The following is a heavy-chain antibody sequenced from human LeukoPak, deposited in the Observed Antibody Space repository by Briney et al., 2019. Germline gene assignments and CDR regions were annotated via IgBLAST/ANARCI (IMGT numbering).Heavy chain of an antibody. J-gene: IGHJ4*02. CDR2: IYHSGST. Sequence: SQTLSLTCAVSGGSISSGGYSWSWIRQPPGKGLEWIGYIYHSGSTYYNPSLKSRVTISVDRSKNQFSLKLSSVTAADTAVYYCARGTKTGYTGYDWNYWGQGSLVTVSS. CDR1: GGSISSGGYS. D-gene: IGHD5-12*01. V-gene: IGHV4-30-2*01. CDR3: ARGTKTGYTGYDWNY.